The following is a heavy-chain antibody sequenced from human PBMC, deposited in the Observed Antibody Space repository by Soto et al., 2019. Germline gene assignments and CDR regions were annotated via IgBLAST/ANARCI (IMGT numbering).Heavy chain of an antibody. CDR1: GGSIISFY. CDR2: ISPSETA. J-gene: IGHJ3*02. Sequence: LSLTCTVSGGSIISFYWSWVRQSAGKGLEWIGRISPSETATYNPSLKSRVTMSADMSSNQFSLNLNSVTAADSAVYFCAREFPGALERSRAFDIWGQGTMVTVSS. V-gene: IGHV4-4*07. CDR3: AREFPGALERSRAFDI. D-gene: IGHD1-1*01.